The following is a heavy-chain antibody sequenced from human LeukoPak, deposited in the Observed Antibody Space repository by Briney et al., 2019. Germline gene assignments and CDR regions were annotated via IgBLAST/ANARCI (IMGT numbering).Heavy chain of an antibody. CDR2: IYYSGST. J-gene: IGHJ6*02. V-gene: IGHV4-30-4*01. D-gene: IGHD6-13*01. Sequence: SETLSLTCTVSGGSISSGDYYWSWLRQPPGKGLEWLGYIYYSGSTYYNPSLKSRVTISVDTSKNQFSLKLSSVTAADTAVYYCARRRSGYSSSWYTTYYYYGMDVWGQGTTVTVSS. CDR3: ARRRSGYSSSWYTTYYYYGMDV. CDR1: GGSISSGDYY.